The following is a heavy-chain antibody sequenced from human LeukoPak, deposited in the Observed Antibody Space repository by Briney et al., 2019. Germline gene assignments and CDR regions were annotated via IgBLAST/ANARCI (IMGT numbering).Heavy chain of an antibody. CDR3: ARGVVPADRYYFDY. CDR1: GFTFSSYA. Sequence: GGSLRLSCAASGFTFSSYAMHWVRQAPGKGLEYVSAISSNGGSTYYANSVKGRFTISRDNSKNTLYLQMGSLRAEDMAVYYCARGVVPADRYYFDYWGQGTLVTVSS. J-gene: IGHJ4*02. D-gene: IGHD2-2*01. CDR2: ISSNGGST. V-gene: IGHV3-64*01.